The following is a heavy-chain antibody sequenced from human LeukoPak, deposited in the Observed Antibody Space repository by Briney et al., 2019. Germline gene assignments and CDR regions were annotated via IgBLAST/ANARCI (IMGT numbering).Heavy chain of an antibody. J-gene: IGHJ4*02. CDR1: GGSISSAGYS. CDR3: ARLGRYDYFIDY. V-gene: IGHV4-30-2*01. D-gene: IGHD3-16*01. Sequence: SQTLSLTCAVSGGSISSAGYSWSWIRQPPGKGLEWIGYIYHSGSTYYNSSPKSRVTISVDRSKNQFSLKLTSVTAADTAVYYCARLGRYDYFIDYWGQGTLVTVSS. CDR2: IYHSGST.